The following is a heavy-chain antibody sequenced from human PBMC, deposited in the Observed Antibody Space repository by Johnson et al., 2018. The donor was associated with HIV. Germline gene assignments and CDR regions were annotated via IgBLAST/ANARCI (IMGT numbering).Heavy chain of an antibody. CDR1: GFTFNNTW. J-gene: IGHJ3*02. CDR2: IKSEADGGTT. Sequence: MLLVESGGGLVKPGGSLRLSCATSGFTFNNTWMSWVRQAPGKGLEWLGHIKSEADGGTTDYAAPVKGKFIISRDDSKTTLYLQINSLKSEDTAVYYCATEPNAFDIWGQGTLVTVSS. V-gene: IGHV3-15*01. CDR3: ATEPNAFDI.